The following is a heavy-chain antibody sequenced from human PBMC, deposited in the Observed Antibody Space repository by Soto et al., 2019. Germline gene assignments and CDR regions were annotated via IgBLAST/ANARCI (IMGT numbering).Heavy chain of an antibody. J-gene: IGHJ4*02. Sequence: GGSLRLSCAASGFTFSSYGMHWVRQAPGKGLEWVAVIWYDGSNKYYADSVKGRFTISRDNSKNTLYLQMNSLRAEDTAVYYCARDRKVVVVPAAHYDYWGQGTLVTVSS. V-gene: IGHV3-33*01. CDR1: GFTFSSYG. D-gene: IGHD2-2*01. CDR2: IWYDGSNK. CDR3: ARDRKVVVVPAAHYDY.